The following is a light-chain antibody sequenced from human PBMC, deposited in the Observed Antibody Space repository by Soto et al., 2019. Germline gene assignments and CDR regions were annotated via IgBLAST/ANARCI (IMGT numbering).Light chain of an antibody. CDR3: SSCTRDNTVL. CDR1: SCNVGVNKY. J-gene: IGLJ2*01. Sequence: QSALTQPASVSGSPGQSITISCTGTSCNVGVNKYVYWYQKYTGKAPKLMIYEVSNRPSGVSKRFSGSKSGDTASLTISGLQAEAEADYYCSSCTRDNTVLFGGGTKLTVL. V-gene: IGLV2-14*01. CDR2: EVS.